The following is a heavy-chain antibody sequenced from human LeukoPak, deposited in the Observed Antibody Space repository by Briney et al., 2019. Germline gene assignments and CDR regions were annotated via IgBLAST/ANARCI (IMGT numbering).Heavy chain of an antibody. Sequence: GGSLRLSCAASGFTFSSYAMNWVRQAPGKGLEWVSAISGSGGSTFYADSVKGRFTISRDNSKNTLYLQMNGLRAEDTAVYYCAKVVEWKLLEGFDYWGQGTLVTVSS. CDR2: ISGSGGST. CDR1: GFTFSSYA. CDR3: AKVVEWKLLEGFDY. J-gene: IGHJ4*02. D-gene: IGHD1-26*01. V-gene: IGHV3-23*01.